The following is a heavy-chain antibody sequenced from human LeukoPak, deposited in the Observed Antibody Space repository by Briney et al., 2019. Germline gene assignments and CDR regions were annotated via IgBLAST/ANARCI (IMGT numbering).Heavy chain of an antibody. CDR3: ARMFVAGSWLFDY. Sequence: LVKVSCKASGGTFSSYAISWVRQAPGQGLEWMGGIIPIFGTANYAQKFQGRVTITADKSTSTAYMELSSLRSEDTAVYYCARMFVAGSWLFDYWGQGTLVTVSS. CDR1: GGTFSSYA. CDR2: IIPIFGTA. D-gene: IGHD6-13*01. V-gene: IGHV1-69*06. J-gene: IGHJ4*02.